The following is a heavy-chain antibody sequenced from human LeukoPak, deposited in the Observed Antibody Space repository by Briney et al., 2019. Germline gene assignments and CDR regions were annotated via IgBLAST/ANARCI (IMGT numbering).Heavy chain of an antibody. CDR1: GGSISSSSYY. CDR2: IYYSGST. CDR3: ARHFTNSWYSALDY. J-gene: IGHJ4*02. Sequence: SETLSLTCNVSGGSISSSSYYWGWIRQPPGKGLEWIGSIYYSGSTYYNPSLKSRVTISIDTSKNQFSLKLNSVTAADTTVYYCARHFTNSWYSALDYWGQGTLVTVSS. V-gene: IGHV4-39*01. D-gene: IGHD6-13*01.